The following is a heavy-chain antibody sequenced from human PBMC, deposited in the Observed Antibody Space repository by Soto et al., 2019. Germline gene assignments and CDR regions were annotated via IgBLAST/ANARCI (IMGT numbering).Heavy chain of an antibody. J-gene: IGHJ1*01. Sequence: SQTLSLTCVISGDSVSSNLASCSWIRQSQSRGLEWLGRTYYRSKWYSYYAISVKSRLTINPYTTKKQYSLHLTLVSTTDPGLYYCARVQHPVYFPHWGQGTPVTVSS. CDR3: ARVQHPVYFPH. CDR1: GDSVSSNLAS. V-gene: IGHV6-1*01. CDR2: TYYRSKWYS. D-gene: IGHD3-10*01.